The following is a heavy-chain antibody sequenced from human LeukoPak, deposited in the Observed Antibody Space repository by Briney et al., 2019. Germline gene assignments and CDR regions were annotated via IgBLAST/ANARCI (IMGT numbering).Heavy chain of an antibody. CDR2: INHSGST. J-gene: IGHJ3*02. Sequence: SETLSLTCAVYGGSFSGYYWSWIRQPPGEGLEWIGEINHSGSTNYNPSLKSRVTISVDTSKNQFSLKLSSVTAADTAVYYCARAAVDLSGPDAFDIWGQGTMVTVSS. V-gene: IGHV4-34*01. D-gene: IGHD6-19*01. CDR1: GGSFSGYY. CDR3: ARAAVDLSGPDAFDI.